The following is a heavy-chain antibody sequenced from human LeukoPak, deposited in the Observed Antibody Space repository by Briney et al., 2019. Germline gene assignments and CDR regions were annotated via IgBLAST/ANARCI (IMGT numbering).Heavy chain of an antibody. V-gene: IGHV1-8*02. CDR3: ARALMDYDFWSGYPKNWFDP. D-gene: IGHD3-3*01. CDR2: MNPNSGNT. Sequence: ASVKVSCKASGGTFSSYAINWVRQATGQELEWMGWMNPNSGNTGYAQKFQGRVTMTRNTSISTAYMELSSLRSEDAAVYYCARALMDYDFWSGYPKNWFDPWGQGTLVTVSS. CDR1: GGTFSSYA. J-gene: IGHJ5*02.